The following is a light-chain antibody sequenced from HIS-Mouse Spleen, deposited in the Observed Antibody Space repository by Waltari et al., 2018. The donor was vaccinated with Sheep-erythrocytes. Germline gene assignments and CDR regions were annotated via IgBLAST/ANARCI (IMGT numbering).Light chain of an antibody. Sequence: SYELTQPPSVSVSPGQTASITCSGDKWGDKYACWYQQKPGQSPVLVIYQDSKRPSGSPRRFSGSNSGNTATLTISGTQAMDEADYYCQAWDSSTAVFGGGTKLTVL. V-gene: IGLV3-1*01. CDR1: KWGDKY. CDR3: QAWDSSTAV. J-gene: IGLJ2*01. CDR2: QDS.